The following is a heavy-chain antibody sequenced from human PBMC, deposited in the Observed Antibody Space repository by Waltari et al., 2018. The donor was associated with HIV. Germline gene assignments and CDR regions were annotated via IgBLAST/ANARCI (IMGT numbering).Heavy chain of an antibody. CDR3: AGGPTGDLLNYARWAYFDS. CDR1: NTSFNAYS. J-gene: IGHJ4*02. D-gene: IGHD2-2*01. V-gene: IGHV4-34*02. CDR2: VNHDGGA. Sequence: QVHLQQWGAGLLKPSGTLSPTCAVYNTSFNAYSWIWIRQSPESGLEWIGEVNHDGGATYGLSLRSRTTISVDSAKKQFSRRLPSVTAADIGIYNCAGGPTGDLLNYARWAYFDSWSQGTQSPSPQ.